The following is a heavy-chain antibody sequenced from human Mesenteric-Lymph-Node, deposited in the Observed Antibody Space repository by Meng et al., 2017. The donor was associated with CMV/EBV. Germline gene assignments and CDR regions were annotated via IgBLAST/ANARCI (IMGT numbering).Heavy chain of an antibody. CDR3: ARDQDTKHFDY. CDR1: GFPFTTYS. V-gene: IGHV3-21*05. Sequence: GESLKISCAASGFPFTTYSLNWVRQAPGKGLEWVSYISSSSSTFIYYADSMKGRFTISRDNAKNSLYLQMNSLRVEDSAVYYCARDQDTKHFDYWGQGTLVTVSS. J-gene: IGHJ4*02. D-gene: IGHD2-8*01. CDR2: ISSSSSTFI.